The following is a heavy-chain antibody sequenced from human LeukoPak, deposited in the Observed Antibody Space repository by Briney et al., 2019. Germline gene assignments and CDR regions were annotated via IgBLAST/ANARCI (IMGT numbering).Heavy chain of an antibody. CDR3: ARVLSGSWDWFDP. Sequence: GGSLRLSCAASGFTFSRYWIHWVRQAPGKGLEWVSRINPDGTTTTYADSVKGRFTISRDNAKNMVFLQMNSLRAEDTAVYYCARVLSGSWDWFDPWGQGTLVTVSS. J-gene: IGHJ5*02. CDR2: INPDGTTT. V-gene: IGHV3-74*01. CDR1: GFTFSRYW. D-gene: IGHD3-22*01.